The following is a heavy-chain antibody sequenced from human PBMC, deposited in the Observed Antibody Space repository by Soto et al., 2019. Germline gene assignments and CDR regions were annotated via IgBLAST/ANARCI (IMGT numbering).Heavy chain of an antibody. CDR2: IIPIFGTA. D-gene: IGHD2-21*01. CDR1: GGAFSSYA. J-gene: IGHJ3*01. Sequence: QVQLVQSGAEVKKPGSSVKVSCKASGGAFSSYAISWVRQAPGQGLEWMGGIIPIFGTANYAQKFQGRVTITADESTSPAYMVLSSLRSEDTAVYYCARVVASVLLHDAFDLWGQGTMVTVSS. V-gene: IGHV1-69*01. CDR3: ARVVASVLLHDAFDL.